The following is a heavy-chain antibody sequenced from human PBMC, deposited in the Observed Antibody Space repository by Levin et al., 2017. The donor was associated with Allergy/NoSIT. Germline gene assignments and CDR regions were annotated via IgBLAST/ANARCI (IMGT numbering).Heavy chain of an antibody. Sequence: GESLKISCTASGLTFSSYCMNWVRQAPGKGMEWVSSINTRSNYIFYADSVKGRFTISRDNAKNSVFLQMNSLRAEDTAVYYCTTDHTSRREGILDYWGQGVLVTVSS. D-gene: IGHD5-18*01. CDR2: INTRSNYI. CDR3: TTDHTSRREGILDY. CDR1: GLTFSSYC. V-gene: IGHV3-21*06. J-gene: IGHJ4*02.